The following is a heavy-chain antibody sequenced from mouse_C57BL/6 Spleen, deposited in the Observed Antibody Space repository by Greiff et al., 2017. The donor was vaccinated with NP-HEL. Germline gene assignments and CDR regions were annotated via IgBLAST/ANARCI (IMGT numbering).Heavy chain of an antibody. CDR2: INPNNGGT. CDR1: GYTFTDYN. V-gene: IGHV1-22*01. CDR3: ARRTYYSNFLFAY. Sequence: EVQLQQSGPELVKPGASVKMSCKASGYTFTDYNMHWVKQSHGKSLEWIGYINPNNGGTSYNQKFKGKATLTVNKSSSTAYMELRSLTSEDSAVYYCARRTYYSNFLFAYWGQGTLVTVSA. D-gene: IGHD2-5*01. J-gene: IGHJ3*01.